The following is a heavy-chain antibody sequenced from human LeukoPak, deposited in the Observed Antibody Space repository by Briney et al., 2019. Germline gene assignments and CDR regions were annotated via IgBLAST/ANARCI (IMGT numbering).Heavy chain of an antibody. Sequence: PGGSLRLSCAASGFTFDDYAMHWVRQAPGKGLEWVSLISGDGSSTYYADSVRGRFTISRDNSKNTLYLQMNSLRAEDTAVYYCAKSIMIFGVVRDYYMDVWGKGTTVTVSS. V-gene: IGHV3-43*02. CDR2: ISGDGSST. D-gene: IGHD3-3*01. CDR1: GFTFDDYA. CDR3: AKSIMIFGVVRDYYMDV. J-gene: IGHJ6*03.